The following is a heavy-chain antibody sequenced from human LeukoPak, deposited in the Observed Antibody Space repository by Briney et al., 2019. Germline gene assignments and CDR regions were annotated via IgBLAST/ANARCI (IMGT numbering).Heavy chain of an antibody. CDR2: ISYDGSNK. D-gene: IGHD3-10*01. Sequence: PGGSLRLSCAASGFTFSRYGRHCDRQAPGKGLEWVAVISYDGSNKYYADSVKGRFTISRDNSKNTLYLQMNSLRAEDTAVYYCVFGGKADAFAIWGQGTMVTVSS. V-gene: IGHV3-30*03. CDR1: GFTFSRYG. J-gene: IGHJ3*02. CDR3: VFGGKADAFAI.